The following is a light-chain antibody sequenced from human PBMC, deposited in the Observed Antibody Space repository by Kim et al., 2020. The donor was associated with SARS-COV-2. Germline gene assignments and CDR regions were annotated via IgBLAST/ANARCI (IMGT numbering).Light chain of an antibody. CDR1: QTVGGNY. V-gene: IGKV3-20*01. CDR3: QQYGSSPPMYT. J-gene: IGKJ2*01. Sequence: EIVSTQSPGTLSLSPGERATLSCRASQTVGGNYLAWYQQKPGQAPRLLIFGASSRAAGVPDRFRGSGSGTDFTLTITRLEPEDFAMYYCQQYGSSPPMYTFGQGTKLEI. CDR2: GAS.